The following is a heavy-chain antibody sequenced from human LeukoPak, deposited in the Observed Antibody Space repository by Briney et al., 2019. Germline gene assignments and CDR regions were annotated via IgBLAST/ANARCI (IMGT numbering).Heavy chain of an antibody. CDR3: ARHGVTAPDKWFDP. V-gene: IGHV5-51*01. J-gene: IGHJ5*02. D-gene: IGHD4-11*01. Sequence: GESLKISCQGSGYSFSTYWITWVRQMPGKGLEWMGINYPGDSDTTYSPSFQGQVTMSADKSISTAYLQWSSLKASDTAMYYCARHGVTAPDKWFDPWGQGTLVTVSS. CDR1: GYSFSTYW. CDR2: NYPGDSDT.